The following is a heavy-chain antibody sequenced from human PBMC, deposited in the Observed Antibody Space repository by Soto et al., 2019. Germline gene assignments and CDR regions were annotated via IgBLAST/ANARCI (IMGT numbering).Heavy chain of an antibody. D-gene: IGHD3-16*01. Sequence: QEQLVQSGPEVKRPGSSVKISCKDSGGLFSSFAISWVRQAPGQGLEWLGGIIPVFGTTNYAEKFQDRVTITADESTNTAYMELSSLRSGDTAMYYCARGRGPYVWFNEFWGQGTLVTVSS. CDR3: ARGRGPYVWFNEF. J-gene: IGHJ4*02. CDR2: IIPVFGTT. V-gene: IGHV1-69*01. CDR1: GGLFSSFA.